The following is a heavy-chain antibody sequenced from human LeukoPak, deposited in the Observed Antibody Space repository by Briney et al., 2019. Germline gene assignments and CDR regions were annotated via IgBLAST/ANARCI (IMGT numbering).Heavy chain of an antibody. CDR2: IYSGGST. J-gene: IGHJ4*02. CDR1: GFTVSSNY. D-gene: IGHD1-26*01. CDR3: ARGEGYRVGAWWYFDY. V-gene: IGHV3-53*01. Sequence: GGSLGLSCAASGFTVSSNYMSWVRQAPGKGLEWVSVIYSGGSTYYADSVKGRFTISRDNSKNTLYLQMNSLRAEDTAVYYCARGEGYRVGAWWYFDYWGQGTLVTVSS.